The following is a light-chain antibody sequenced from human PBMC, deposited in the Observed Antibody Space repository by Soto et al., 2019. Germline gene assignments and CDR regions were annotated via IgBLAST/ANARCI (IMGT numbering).Light chain of an antibody. V-gene: IGLV1-44*01. CDR2: SNN. J-gene: IGLJ2*01. CDR3: SAWDDSLNGLV. CDR1: SSNIGSHT. Sequence: QSVLTQPPSASGTPGQRVTISCSGSSSNIGSHTINWYQQLPGTAPKVLIYSNNQRPSGVPGRFSGSKSGTSASLAISGLQSEDEADYYCSAWDDSLNGLVFGGGTKLTVL.